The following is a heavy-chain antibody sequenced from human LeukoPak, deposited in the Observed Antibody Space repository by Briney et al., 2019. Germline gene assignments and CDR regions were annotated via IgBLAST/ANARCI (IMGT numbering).Heavy chain of an antibody. D-gene: IGHD5-18*01. J-gene: IGHJ4*02. CDR2: IYHSGST. CDR3: MTGRDTAFDY. V-gene: IGHV4-34*03. Sequence: SETLSLTCAVYGGSFSGYYWSWIRQPPGKGLEWIGEIYHSGSTNYNPSLKSRVTISVDKSKNQFSLKLSSVTAADTAVYYCMTGRDTAFDYWGQGTLVTVSS. CDR1: GGSFSGYY.